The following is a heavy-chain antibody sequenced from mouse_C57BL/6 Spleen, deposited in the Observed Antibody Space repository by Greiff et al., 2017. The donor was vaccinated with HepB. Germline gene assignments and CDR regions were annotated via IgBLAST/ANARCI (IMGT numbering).Heavy chain of an antibody. V-gene: IGHV1-80*01. J-gene: IGHJ4*01. D-gene: IGHD1-1*01. Sequence: QVQLQQSGAELVKPGASVKISCKASGYAFSSYWMNWVKQRPGKGLEWIGQIYPGDGDTNYNGKFKGKATLTADKSSSTAYMQLSSLTSEDSAVYFCARGNYYGSSLYAMDYWGQGTSVTVSS. CDR1: GYAFSSYW. CDR3: ARGNYYGSSLYAMDY. CDR2: IYPGDGDT.